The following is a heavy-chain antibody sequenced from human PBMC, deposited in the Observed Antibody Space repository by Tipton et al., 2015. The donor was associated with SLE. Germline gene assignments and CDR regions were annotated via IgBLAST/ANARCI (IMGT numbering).Heavy chain of an antibody. CDR3: AKDSTLAVVTGAFDI. CDR2: ISWNSGSI. CDR1: GFTFDDYA. J-gene: IGHJ3*02. V-gene: IGHV3-9*01. Sequence: SLRLSCAASGFTFDDYAMHWVRQAPGKGLEWVSGISWNSGSIGYADSVKGRFTISRDNAKNSLYLQMNSLRAEDTALYYCAKDSTLAVVTGAFDIWGQGTMVTVSS. D-gene: IGHD6-19*01.